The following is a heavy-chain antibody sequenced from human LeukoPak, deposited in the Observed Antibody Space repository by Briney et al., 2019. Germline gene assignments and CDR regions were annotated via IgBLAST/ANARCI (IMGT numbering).Heavy chain of an antibody. CDR3: ARWDGGVPHAAFDI. Sequence: SETLSLTCAVSGGSISSGGYSWSWIRQPPGKGLEWIGYIYTSGSTNYNPSLKSRVTISVDTSKNQFSLKLSSVTAADTAVYYCARWDGGVPHAAFDIWGQGTMVTVSS. CDR1: GGSISSGGYS. J-gene: IGHJ3*02. D-gene: IGHD1-26*01. CDR2: IYTSGST. V-gene: IGHV4-61*08.